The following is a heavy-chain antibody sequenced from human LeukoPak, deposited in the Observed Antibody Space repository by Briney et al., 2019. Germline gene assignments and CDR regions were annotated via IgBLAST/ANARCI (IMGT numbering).Heavy chain of an antibody. CDR3: ARVRSIAALSDY. CDR1: GGSISSGGYY. J-gene: IGHJ4*02. CDR2: IYYSGST. Sequence: SETLSLTCTVSGGSISSGGYYWSWIRQHPGKGLEWIGYIYYSGSTYYNPSLKSRVTISVDTSKNQFSLKLSSVTAADTAVYYCARVRSIAALSDYWGQGTLVTVSS. D-gene: IGHD6-6*01. V-gene: IGHV4-31*03.